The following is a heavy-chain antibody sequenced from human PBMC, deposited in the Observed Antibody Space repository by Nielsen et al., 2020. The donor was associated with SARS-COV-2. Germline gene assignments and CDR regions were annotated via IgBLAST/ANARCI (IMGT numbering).Heavy chain of an antibody. CDR2: INSDGSST. J-gene: IGHJ4*02. D-gene: IGHD2-15*01. CDR3: ARDLRRATFDY. Sequence: GGSLRLSCAAPGFTFSRHWMHWVRQAPGKGLVWVSRINSDGSSTTYADSVKGRFTISRDNAKNSLYLQMNSLRAEDTAVYYCARDLRRATFDYWGQGTLVTVSS. CDR1: GFTFSRHW. V-gene: IGHV3-74*01.